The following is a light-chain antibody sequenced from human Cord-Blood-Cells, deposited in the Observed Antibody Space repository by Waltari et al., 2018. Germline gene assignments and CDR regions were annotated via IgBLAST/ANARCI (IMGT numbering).Light chain of an antibody. J-gene: IGLJ3*02. CDR1: SSNIGSNT. CDR3: AAWDDSLIWV. Sequence: QSVLTQPPSASGTPGQRVTISCSGSSSNIGSNTVNWYQQLPGTAPKLLIYIKNQRPSGVPDRFSGSKSGTSASLAIRGLQSEDEADYYCAAWDDSLIWVFGGGTKLTVL. V-gene: IGLV1-44*01. CDR2: IKN.